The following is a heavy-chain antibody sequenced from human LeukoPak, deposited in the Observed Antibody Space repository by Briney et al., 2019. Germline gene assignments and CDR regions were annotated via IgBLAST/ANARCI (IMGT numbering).Heavy chain of an antibody. CDR2: IYYSGST. J-gene: IGHJ5*02. CDR1: GGSISSGGYY. Sequence: PSETLSLTRTVSGGSISSGGYYWSWIRQHPGKGLEWIGYIYYSGSTYYNPSLKSRVTISVDTSKNQFSLKLSSVTAADTAVYYCARGYITIFGVVIATPRNWFDPWGQGTLVTVSS. D-gene: IGHD3-3*01. CDR3: ARGYITIFGVVIATPRNWFDP. V-gene: IGHV4-31*03.